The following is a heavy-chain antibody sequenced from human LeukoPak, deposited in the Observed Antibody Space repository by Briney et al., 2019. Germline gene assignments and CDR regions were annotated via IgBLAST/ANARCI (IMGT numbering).Heavy chain of an antibody. D-gene: IGHD3-10*01. CDR3: AKDRAIWFGELSYYFDY. CDR2: ISYDGSNK. V-gene: IGHV3-30*18. CDR1: GFTFSSYG. Sequence: GGSLRLSCAASGFTFSSYGMHWVRQAPGKGLEWVAVISYDGSNKYYADSVKGRFTISRDNSKNTLYLQMNGLRAEDTAVYYCAKDRAIWFGELSYYFDYWGQGTLVTVSS. J-gene: IGHJ4*02.